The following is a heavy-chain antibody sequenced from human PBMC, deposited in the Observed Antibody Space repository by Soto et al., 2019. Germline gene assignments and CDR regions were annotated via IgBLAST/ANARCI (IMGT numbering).Heavy chain of an antibody. D-gene: IGHD5-18*01. Sequence: QVQLVQSGAEVKKPGASVKVSCKASGYTFTSYDINWVRQATGQGLEWMGWMNPNSGNTGYAQKFQGRVTMTRNTSXXTAYMELSSLRSEDTAVYYCARGWKDTAMVKFHDYWGQGTLVTVSS. CDR3: ARGWKDTAMVKFHDY. V-gene: IGHV1-8*01. CDR1: GYTFTSYD. J-gene: IGHJ4*02. CDR2: MNPNSGNT.